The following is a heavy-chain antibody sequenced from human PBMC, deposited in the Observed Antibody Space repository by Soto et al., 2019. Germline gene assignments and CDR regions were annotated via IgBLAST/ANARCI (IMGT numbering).Heavy chain of an antibody. CDR1: GLTFGSRA. CDR2: ITDTGGDA. V-gene: IGHV3-23*01. J-gene: IGHJ4*02. CDR3: ARGSTDSYPGSRIFDF. Sequence: GGSLRLSCVASGLTFGSRAMSWVRQAPGEGLQWVSTITDTGGDAKYADSVRGRFVISRDNSKKILYLQMTSLTAEDSAMYFCARGSTDSYPGSRIFDFWGRGTLVTVSS. D-gene: IGHD3-10*01.